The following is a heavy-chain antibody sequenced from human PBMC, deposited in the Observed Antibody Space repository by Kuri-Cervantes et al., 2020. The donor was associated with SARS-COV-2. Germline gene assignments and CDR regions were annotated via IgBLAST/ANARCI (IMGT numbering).Heavy chain of an antibody. CDR1: GFTFSSYA. V-gene: IGHV3-23*01. Sequence: GGSLRLSCGASGFTFSSYAMSWVRQAPGKGLEWVSVISGSGGTTYYADSVKGRFTVSRDNSKNTLYLQMNSLRAEDTAVYYCASGRIYDSSGYSPGGFDYWGQATLVTVSS. D-gene: IGHD3-22*01. CDR3: ASGRIYDSSGYSPGGFDY. J-gene: IGHJ4*02. CDR2: ISGSGGTT.